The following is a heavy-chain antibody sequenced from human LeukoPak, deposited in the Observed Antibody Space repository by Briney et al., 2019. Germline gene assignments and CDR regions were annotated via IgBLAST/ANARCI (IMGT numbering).Heavy chain of an antibody. V-gene: IGHV3-23*01. D-gene: IGHD3-16*01. Sequence: GGSLRLSCAASGFTFSSYGMSWVRQAPGKGLEWVSLISGSGGSTYYADSVKGRFTISRDNSKNTLYLQMNSLRAEDTAVYYCARDRRGGFDYWGQGTLVTVSS. J-gene: IGHJ4*02. CDR3: ARDRRGGFDY. CDR2: ISGSGGST. CDR1: GFTFSSYG.